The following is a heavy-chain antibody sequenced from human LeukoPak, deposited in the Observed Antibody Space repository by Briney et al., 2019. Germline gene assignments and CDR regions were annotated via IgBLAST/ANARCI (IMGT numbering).Heavy chain of an antibody. D-gene: IGHD1-26*01. V-gene: IGHV3-23*01. J-gene: IGHJ4*02. CDR2: ISGSGSTT. CDR3: AKGDSKYSGRGDY. CDR1: GFTFSTYA. Sequence: TGGSLRLSCAASGFTFSTYAMSWVRQAPGKGLEWVSAISGSGSTTYYTDSVKGRFTISRDNSKNTLYLQMNSLRAEDTAVCYCAKGDSKYSGRGDYWGQGTLVTVSS.